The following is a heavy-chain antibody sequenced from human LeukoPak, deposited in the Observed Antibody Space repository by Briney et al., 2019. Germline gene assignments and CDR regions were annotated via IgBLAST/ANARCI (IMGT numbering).Heavy chain of an antibody. J-gene: IGHJ5*02. CDR2: ISSSSSYT. CDR1: GFTFSDYY. Sequence: GGSLRLSCAASGFTFSDYYMSWIRQAPGKGLEWVSYISSSSSYTNYADSVKGRFTISRDNAKNSLYLQMNSLRAEDTAVYYCARDLSTVTTSAWFDPWGQGTLVTVSS. V-gene: IGHV3-11*05. D-gene: IGHD4-17*01. CDR3: ARDLSTVTTSAWFDP.